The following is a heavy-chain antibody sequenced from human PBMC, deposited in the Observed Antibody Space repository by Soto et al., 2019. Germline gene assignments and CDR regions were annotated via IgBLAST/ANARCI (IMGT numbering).Heavy chain of an antibody. CDR3: AKALVPALTAKFGY. CDR2: VTASGGGT. V-gene: IGHV3-23*01. Sequence: PGGSRRLSCAASGFIFNNYAMTWVRQAPGKGLEWVSTVTASGGGTFYANSVKGRFTISRDNSRNTLHLQMSSLRVEDTALYYCAKALVPALTAKFGYWGQGTLVTVSS. D-gene: IGHD5-18*01. CDR1: GFIFNNYA. J-gene: IGHJ4*02.